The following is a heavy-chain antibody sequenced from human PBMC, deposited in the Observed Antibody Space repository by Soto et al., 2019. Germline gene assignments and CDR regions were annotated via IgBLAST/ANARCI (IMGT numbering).Heavy chain of an antibody. J-gene: IGHJ6*02. Sequence: QVQLVQSGAEVKKPGSSVKVSCKASGGTFSSYAISWVRQAPGQGLEWMGGIIPIFGTANYAQKFQGRVTITADESTSTAYMELSSLRSEDTAVYYCARTVTPPPPSGYPRRTYYYGMDVWGQGTTVTVSS. CDR1: GGTFSSYA. CDR3: ARTVTPPPPSGYPRRTYYYGMDV. D-gene: IGHD3-22*01. CDR2: IIPIFGTA. V-gene: IGHV1-69*01.